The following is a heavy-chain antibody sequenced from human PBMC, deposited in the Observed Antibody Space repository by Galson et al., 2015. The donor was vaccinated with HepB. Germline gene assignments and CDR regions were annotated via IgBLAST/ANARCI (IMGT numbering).Heavy chain of an antibody. J-gene: IGHJ1*01. D-gene: IGHD6-13*01. V-gene: IGHV3-74*01. CDR3: ALAAADPEYFQH. CDR2: INSDGSST. CDR1: GFTFSSYW. Sequence: SLRLSCAASGFTFSSYWMHWVRQAPGKGLVWVSRINSDGSSTSYADSVKGRFTISRDNAKNTLYLQMNSLRAEDTAVYYCALAAADPEYFQHWGQGTLVTVSS.